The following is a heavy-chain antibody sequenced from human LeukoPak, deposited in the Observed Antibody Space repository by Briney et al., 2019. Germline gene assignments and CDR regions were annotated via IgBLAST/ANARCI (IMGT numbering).Heavy chain of an antibody. CDR1: GFTFSNTW. Sequence: GGSLRLSCAASGFTFSNTWMNWVRQAPGKGLEWVGRIQSKTDGGTTEYAAPVKGRFTISRDDSKTTLYLQMNSLKTEDTAVYYCATLTVRGVINIWGQGTLVTVTA. D-gene: IGHD3-10*02. CDR3: ATLTVRGVINI. V-gene: IGHV3-15*01. J-gene: IGHJ4*02. CDR2: IQSKTDGGTT.